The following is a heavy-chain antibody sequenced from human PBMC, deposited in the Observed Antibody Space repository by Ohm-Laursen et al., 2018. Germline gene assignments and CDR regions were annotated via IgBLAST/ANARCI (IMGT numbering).Heavy chain of an antibody. CDR2: ISGSGRTT. D-gene: IGHD6-13*01. V-gene: IGHV3-23*01. CDR3: ARDATAGGTLG. J-gene: IGHJ4*02. CDR1: GFTFSSYG. Sequence: SLRLSCAASGFTFSSYGMTWVRQAPGKGLEWVSAISGSGRTTYYADSVKGRFTISRDNSKNTLHLQMHSLRGDDTAVYYCARDATAGGTLGWGQGTLVTVSS.